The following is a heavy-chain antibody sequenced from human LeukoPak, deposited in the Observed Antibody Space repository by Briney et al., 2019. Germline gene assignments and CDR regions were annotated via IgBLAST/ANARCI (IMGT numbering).Heavy chain of an antibody. V-gene: IGHV3-21*01. D-gene: IGHD3-22*01. Sequence: GGSLRLSCAASGFTFSSYSMNWVRQAPGKGLEWVSSISSSSSYIYYADSVKGRFTISRDNAKNSLYLQMNSLRAEDTAVYYCARAHRTLDSSGYYFTNWFDPWGQGTLVTVSS. CDR2: ISSSSSYI. CDR3: ARAHRTLDSSGYYFTNWFDP. J-gene: IGHJ5*02. CDR1: GFTFSSYS.